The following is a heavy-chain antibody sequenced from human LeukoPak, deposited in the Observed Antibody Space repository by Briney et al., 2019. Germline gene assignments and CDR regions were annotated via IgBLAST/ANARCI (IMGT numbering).Heavy chain of an antibody. J-gene: IGHJ4*02. CDR2: IYYSGST. CDR3: AGKGHSSGWYLDY. CDR1: GGSISSYY. D-gene: IGHD6-19*01. Sequence: KSSETLSLTCTVSGGSISSYYWSWIRQPPGKGLEWIGYIYYSGSTNYNPSLKSRVTISVDTSKNQFSLKLSSVTAADTAVYYCAGKGHSSGWYLDYWGQGTLVTVSS. V-gene: IGHV4-59*12.